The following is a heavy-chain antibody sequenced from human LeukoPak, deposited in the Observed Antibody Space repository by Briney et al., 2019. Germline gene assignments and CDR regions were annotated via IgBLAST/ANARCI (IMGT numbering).Heavy chain of an antibody. V-gene: IGHV4-30-4*08. CDR1: GGSISSGDYY. D-gene: IGHD3-10*01. J-gene: IGHJ4*02. CDR3: ARDRGGYYGSGTPYYFDY. Sequence: SETLSLTCTVSGGSISSGDYYWSWIRQPPGKGLEWIGYIYYSGSTYYNPSLKSRVTISVDTSKNQFSLKLSSVTAADTAVYYCARDRGGYYGSGTPYYFDYWGQGTLVTVSS. CDR2: IYYSGST.